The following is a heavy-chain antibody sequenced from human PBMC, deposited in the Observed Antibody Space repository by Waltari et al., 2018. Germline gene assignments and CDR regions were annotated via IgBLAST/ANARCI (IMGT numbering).Heavy chain of an antibody. D-gene: IGHD4-17*01. J-gene: IGHJ4*02. CDR3: ARNPEEIGDYYFDY. Sequence: QVQLQQWGAGLLTPSETLSLTCAVYGGSFSGYYWSWIRQPPGKGLEWIGEINHSGSTNYNPSLKSRVTISVDTSKNQFSLKLSSVTAADTAVYYCARNPEEIGDYYFDYWGQGTLVTVSS. CDR2: INHSGST. CDR1: GGSFSGYY. V-gene: IGHV4-34*01.